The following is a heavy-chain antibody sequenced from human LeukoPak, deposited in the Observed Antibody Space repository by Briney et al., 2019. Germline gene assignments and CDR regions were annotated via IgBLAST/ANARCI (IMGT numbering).Heavy chain of an antibody. CDR3: ARGPYDILTGYWFDP. D-gene: IGHD3-9*01. Sequence: GRSLRLSCAASGFTFSSYGMHWVRQAPGKGLEWVAVISYDGSNKYYADSVKGRFTISRDNSKNTLYLQMSSLRAEDTAVYYCARGPYDILTGYWFDPWGQGTLVTVSS. CDR2: ISYDGSNK. V-gene: IGHV3-30*03. CDR1: GFTFSSYG. J-gene: IGHJ5*02.